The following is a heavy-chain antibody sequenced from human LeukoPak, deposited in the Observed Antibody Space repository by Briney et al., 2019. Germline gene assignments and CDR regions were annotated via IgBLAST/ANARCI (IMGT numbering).Heavy chain of an antibody. CDR3: AKVIRSSGWYVDY. CDR1: GFTFSSYS. CDR2: LSASGNSA. V-gene: IGHV3-23*01. D-gene: IGHD6-19*01. Sequence: PGGSLRLSCAASGFTFSSYSMNWVRQAPGKGLAWVSGLSASGNSAFYADSVKGRFTISRDNSKNTLYLQMHSLRAEDTAVYYCAKVIRSSGWYVDYWGQGTLVTVSS. J-gene: IGHJ4*02.